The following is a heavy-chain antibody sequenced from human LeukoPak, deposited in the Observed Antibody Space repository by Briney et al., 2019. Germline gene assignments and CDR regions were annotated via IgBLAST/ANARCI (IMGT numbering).Heavy chain of an antibody. J-gene: IGHJ4*02. CDR3: AKNSGYDFSLDY. CDR1: GSTFDDYA. V-gene: IGHV3-43*02. CDR2: ISGDGGST. Sequence: GGSLRLSCAASGSTFDDYAMHWVRQAPGKGLEWVSLISGDGGSTYYADSVKGRFTISRDNSKNSLYLQMNSLRTEDTALYYCAKNSGYDFSLDYWGQGTLVTVSS. D-gene: IGHD5-12*01.